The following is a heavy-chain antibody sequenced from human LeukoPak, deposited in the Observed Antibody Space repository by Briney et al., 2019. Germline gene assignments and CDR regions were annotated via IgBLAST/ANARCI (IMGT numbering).Heavy chain of an antibody. CDR3: AKLLVAY. D-gene: IGHD2/OR15-2a*01. CDR1: GFTFSNYA. V-gene: IGHV3-23*01. Sequence: GGSLRLSCAAPGFTFSNYAMTWVRQAPGKGLEGVSTISDSGVGTYYADSVKGRFTISRDNSKNTLYLQMNSLRAEDTAVYYCAKLLVAYWGQGTLVTVSS. J-gene: IGHJ4*02. CDR2: ISDSGVGT.